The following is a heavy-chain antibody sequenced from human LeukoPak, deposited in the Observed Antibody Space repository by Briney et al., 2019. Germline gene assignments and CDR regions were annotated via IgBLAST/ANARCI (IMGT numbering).Heavy chain of an antibody. D-gene: IGHD5-24*01. CDR2: ISYDGSNK. J-gene: IGHJ4*02. Sequence: GGSLRLSCAASGFTFSSYAMHWVRQAPGKGLEWVAVISYDGSNKYYADSVKGRFTISRDNSKNTLYLQMNSLRAEDTAVYYCAKDASALEMATIHFDYWGQGTLVTVSS. CDR3: AKDASALEMATIHFDY. CDR1: GFTFSSYA. V-gene: IGHV3-30-3*01.